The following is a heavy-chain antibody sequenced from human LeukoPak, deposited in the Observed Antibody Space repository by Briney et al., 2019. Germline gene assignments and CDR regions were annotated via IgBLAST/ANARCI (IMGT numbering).Heavy chain of an antibody. CDR2: IYYSGST. J-gene: IGHJ5*02. V-gene: IGHV4-59*08. CDR3: ARQDSSSWSAQPKNWFDP. D-gene: IGHD6-13*01. CDR1: GGSISSYY. Sequence: KPSETPSFTCTVSGGSISSYYWSWIRQPPGKGLEWIGYIYYSGSTNYNPSLKSRVTISVDTSKNQFSLKLSSVTAADTAVYYCARQDSSSWSAQPKNWFDPWGQGTLVTVSS.